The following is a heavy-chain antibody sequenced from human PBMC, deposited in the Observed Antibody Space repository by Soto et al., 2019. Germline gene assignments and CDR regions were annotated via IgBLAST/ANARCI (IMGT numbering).Heavy chain of an antibody. CDR3: ARLNWDYDFWSGPNWFDP. Sequence: SETLSLTCTVSGGSISSYYWSWIRQPPGKGLEWIGYIYYSGSTNYNPSLKSRVTISVDTSKNQFSLKLSSVTAADTAVYYCARLNWDYDFWSGPNWFDPWGQGTLVTVSS. CDR1: GGSISSYY. D-gene: IGHD3-3*01. V-gene: IGHV4-59*08. CDR2: IYYSGST. J-gene: IGHJ5*02.